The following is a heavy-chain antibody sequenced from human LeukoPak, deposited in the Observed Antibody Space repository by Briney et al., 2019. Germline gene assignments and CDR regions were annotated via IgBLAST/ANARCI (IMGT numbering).Heavy chain of an antibody. CDR2: ISYDGSNK. J-gene: IGHJ3*02. D-gene: IGHD6-13*01. CDR1: GFTFSSYA. CDR3: AIDPIAAAGADAFDI. Sequence: GGSLRLSCAASGFTFSSYAMHWVRQAPGKGLEWVAVISYDGSNKYYADSVKGRFTISRDNSKNTLYLQMNSLRAEDTAVYYCAIDPIAAAGADAFDIWGQGTMVTVSS. V-gene: IGHV3-30*04.